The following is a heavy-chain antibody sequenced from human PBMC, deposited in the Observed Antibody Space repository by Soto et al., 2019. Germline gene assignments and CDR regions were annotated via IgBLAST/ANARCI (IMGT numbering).Heavy chain of an antibody. D-gene: IGHD3-22*01. CDR2: IYYSGST. J-gene: IGHJ4*02. Sequence: SETLSLTCTVSGGSISSYYWSWIRQPPGKGLEWIGYIYYSGSTNYNPSLKSRVTISVDTSKNQFSLKLSSVPAADTAVYYCARDRGYYDSSGNLDYWGQGTLVTVSS. CDR1: GGSISSYY. CDR3: ARDRGYYDSSGNLDY. V-gene: IGHV4-59*01.